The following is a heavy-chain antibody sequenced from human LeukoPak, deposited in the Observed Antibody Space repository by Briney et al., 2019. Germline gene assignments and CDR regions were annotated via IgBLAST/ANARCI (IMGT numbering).Heavy chain of an antibody. V-gene: IGHV3-48*03. Sequence: GGSLRLSCAASGFTFSSYETNWVRQAPGKGLEWVSYISSSGSTIYYADSVKGRFTISRDNAKNSLYLQMNSLRAEDTAVYYCARDLIAAATYYYYGTDVCGQGTTVTVSS. CDR3: ARDLIAAATYYYYGTDV. CDR1: GFTFSSYE. D-gene: IGHD6-13*01. J-gene: IGHJ6*02. CDR2: ISSSGSTI.